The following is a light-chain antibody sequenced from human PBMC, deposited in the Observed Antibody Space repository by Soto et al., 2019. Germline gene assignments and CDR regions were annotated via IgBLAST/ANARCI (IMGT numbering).Light chain of an antibody. CDR2: DAS. CDR1: QSVVGY. V-gene: IGKV3-11*01. CDR3: QQRSSWPPIT. Sequence: EIVLTQSPATLSLSPGERATLSCRASQSVVGYLSWYQQKPGQAPRLLIYDASNRATDIPARFSGSGSGTDFTLTIRSLEPADFAIYYCQQRSSWPPITFGQGTRLEIK. J-gene: IGKJ5*01.